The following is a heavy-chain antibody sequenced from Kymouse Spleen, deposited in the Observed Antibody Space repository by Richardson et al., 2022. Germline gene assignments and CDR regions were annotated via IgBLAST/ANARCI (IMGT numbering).Heavy chain of an antibody. D-gene: IGHD6-13*01. Sequence: QVQLQESGPGLVKPSQTLSLTCTVSGGSISSGGYYWSWIRQHPGKGLEWIGYIYYSGSTYYNPSLKSRVTISVDTSKNQFSLKLSSVTAADTAVYYCARDQDSSSWPDAFDIWGQGTMVTVSS. CDR1: GGSISSGGYY. V-gene: IGHV4-31*03. CDR3: ARDQDSSSWPDAFDI. J-gene: IGHJ3*02. CDR2: IYYSGST.